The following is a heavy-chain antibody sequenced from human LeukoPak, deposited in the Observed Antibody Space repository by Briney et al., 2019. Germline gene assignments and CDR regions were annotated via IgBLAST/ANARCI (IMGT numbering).Heavy chain of an antibody. V-gene: IGHV3-23*01. CDR3: TKGHDFWSGYYLY. CDR2: ISDSGGST. J-gene: IGHJ4*02. CDR1: GFTFSSYA. Sequence: GGSLRLSCAASGFTFSSYAMSWVRQAPGKGLEWVSVISDSGGSTYYADSVKGRFTISRDNSKNTLYLQMNSLRAEDTAVYYCTKGHDFWSGYYLYWGQGTLVTVSS. D-gene: IGHD3-3*01.